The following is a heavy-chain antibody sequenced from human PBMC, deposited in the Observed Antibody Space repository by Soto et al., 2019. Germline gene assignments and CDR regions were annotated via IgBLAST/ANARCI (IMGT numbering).Heavy chain of an antibody. Sequence: QVQLVQSGAEVKKPGDSVKVSCKASGYTFTSYGISWVRQAPGQVLEWLGWISAYNGNTNYAQELKGRVTMTTDTSTSKAYMELRSLRSDDKAVYYCAGGITVTTIYDCRGQGTLVTVSS. V-gene: IGHV1-18*01. CDR2: ISAYNGNT. CDR3: AGGITVTTIYDC. CDR1: GYTFTSYG. D-gene: IGHD4-17*01. J-gene: IGHJ4*02.